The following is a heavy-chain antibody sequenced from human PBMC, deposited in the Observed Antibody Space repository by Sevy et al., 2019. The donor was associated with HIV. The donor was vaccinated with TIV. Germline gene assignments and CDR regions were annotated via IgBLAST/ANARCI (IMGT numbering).Heavy chain of an antibody. D-gene: IGHD3-3*01. CDR2: IRYDESEQ. CDR1: GFTFSTYG. V-gene: IGHV3-30*02. J-gene: IGHJ4*02. CDR3: AKDPRPSHRITTFGGVDYFEY. Sequence: GGSLRLSCAASGFTFSTYGMHWVRQAPGKGLEWVAFIRYDESEQYCADSMKGRCTISRDNSKSTLYLRLSSLRDEDTAVYYCAKDPRPSHRITTFGGVDYFEYWGQGTLVTVSS.